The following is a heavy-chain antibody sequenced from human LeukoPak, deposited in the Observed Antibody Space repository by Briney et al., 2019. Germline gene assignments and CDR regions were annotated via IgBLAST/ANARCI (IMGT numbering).Heavy chain of an antibody. J-gene: IGHJ4*02. CDR2: ITTYNGNT. CDR3: ARGPYYDSWSGAGY. Sequence: ASVKVSCKASGYTFRDFGISWVRQAPGQGLEWMGWITTYNGNTNYIQKLQGRVTMATDTSTSTAYMELRSLRSDDTAVYYCARGPYYDSWSGAGYWGQGTLVTVSS. V-gene: IGHV1-18*01. D-gene: IGHD3-3*01. CDR1: GYTFRDFG.